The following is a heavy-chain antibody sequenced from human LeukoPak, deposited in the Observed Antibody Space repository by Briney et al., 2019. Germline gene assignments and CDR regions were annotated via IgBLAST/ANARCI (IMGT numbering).Heavy chain of an antibody. CDR2: IYPGDSRT. V-gene: IGHV5-51*01. CDR1: RYGSSNYW. CDR3: ARHLSSITSCPNY. Sequence: GESLKISSTGSRYGSSNYWIAWVRHMTGRGVEWMGAIYPGDSRTTYSHSFQGQVTASVDKSTKTASLQWNSLKASDTAMYYCARHLSSITSCPNYWGQGTLVTVSS. J-gene: IGHJ4*02. D-gene: IGHD2-2*01.